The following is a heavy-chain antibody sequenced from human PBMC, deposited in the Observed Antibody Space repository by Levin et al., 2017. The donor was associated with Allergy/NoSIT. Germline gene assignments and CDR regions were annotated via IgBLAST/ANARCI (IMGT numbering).Heavy chain of an antibody. CDR2: IIPLFETG. Sequence: KISCQASGGTFSSTVITWVRQAPGQGLEWMGGIIPLFETGNYAQKFQGRVTITADDSTSTVYMELTSLRSEDTAVYYCARGKDSTTSSLGYWGQGTLVTVSS. V-gene: IGHV1-69*01. CDR3: ARGKDSTTSSLGY. J-gene: IGHJ4*02. D-gene: IGHD2/OR15-2a*01. CDR1: GGTFSSTV.